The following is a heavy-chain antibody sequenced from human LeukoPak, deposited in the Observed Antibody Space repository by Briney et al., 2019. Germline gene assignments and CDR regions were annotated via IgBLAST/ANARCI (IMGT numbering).Heavy chain of an antibody. CDR3: AGFATQEYYYYYGMDV. Sequence: SETLSLTCAVSGGSISSGGYSWSWIRQPPGKGLEWIGYIYHSGSAYYNPSLKSRVTISVDRSKNQFSLKLSSVTAADTAVYYCAGFATQEYYYYYGMDVWGQGTTVTVSS. V-gene: IGHV4-30-2*01. CDR1: GGSISSGGYS. J-gene: IGHJ6*02. CDR2: IYHSGSA.